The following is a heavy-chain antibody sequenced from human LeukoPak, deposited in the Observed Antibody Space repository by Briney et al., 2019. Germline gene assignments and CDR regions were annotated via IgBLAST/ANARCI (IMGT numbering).Heavy chain of an antibody. Sequence: GGSLRLSCVGSGFSFSRFAMSWVRQAPGMGLEWVSSVSGGGTSTWYADSVKGRFSISRDDSKNMQFLQMNSLRPEDTALYFCAKRITVSAGFSFDSWGQGILVTVSS. V-gene: IGHV3-23*01. J-gene: IGHJ4*02. CDR1: GFSFSRFA. CDR2: VSGGGTST. D-gene: IGHD6-19*01. CDR3: AKRITVSAGFSFDS.